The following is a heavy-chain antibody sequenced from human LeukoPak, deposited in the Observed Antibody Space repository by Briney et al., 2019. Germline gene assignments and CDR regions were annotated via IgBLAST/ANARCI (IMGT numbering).Heavy chain of an antibody. CDR2: ISPSGTYT. V-gene: IGHV3-11*06. CDR3: ARQIEHHFDH. J-gene: IGHJ4*02. CDR1: GFTFSDYY. D-gene: IGHD1/OR15-1a*01. Sequence: GGALRLSCTASGFTFSDYYMSWIRQAPGKGLEWVSYISPSGTYTNYADSVKGRFTISRDNPKNTLFLQMNSLRPEDTAVYYCARQIEHHFDHWGQGTLVTVSS.